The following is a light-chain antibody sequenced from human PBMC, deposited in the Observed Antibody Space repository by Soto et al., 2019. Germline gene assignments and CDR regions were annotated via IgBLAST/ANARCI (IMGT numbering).Light chain of an antibody. CDR3: QQYNSYPVT. Sequence: DIQMTQSPSTLSASVGDRVTITCRASQSTSSWLAWYQQKPGKAPKLLIYDASSLESGVPSRFSGSGSGTEFTLTISSLQPDDFATYYCQQYNSYPVTFGQGTRREI. CDR2: DAS. V-gene: IGKV1-5*01. J-gene: IGKJ5*01. CDR1: QSTSSW.